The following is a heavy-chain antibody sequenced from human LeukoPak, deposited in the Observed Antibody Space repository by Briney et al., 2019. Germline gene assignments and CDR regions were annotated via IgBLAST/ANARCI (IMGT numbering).Heavy chain of an antibody. CDR1: GFTFSSYA. CDR3: AKDPPAGTLGVRRLNWFDP. J-gene: IGHJ5*02. D-gene: IGHD2-8*01. Sequence: PGGSLRLSCAASGFTFSSYAMSWVRKAPGKGLEWVSAISGSGGSTYYADSVKGRFTISRDNSKNTLYLQMNSLRAEDTAVYYCAKDPPAGTLGVRRLNWFDPWGQGTLVTVSS. V-gene: IGHV3-23*01. CDR2: ISGSGGST.